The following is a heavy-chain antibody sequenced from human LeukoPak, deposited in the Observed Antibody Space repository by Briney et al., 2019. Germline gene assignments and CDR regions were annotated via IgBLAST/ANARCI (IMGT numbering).Heavy chain of an antibody. Sequence: GRSLRLSCAASGFTFDDYAMHWVRQAPGKGLEWVSGISWNSGSIGYADSVKGRFTISRDNAKDSLYLQMNSLRAEDTALYYCAKDKIAAAGTGLDYWGQGTLVTVSS. CDR1: GFTFDDYA. CDR3: AKDKIAAAGTGLDY. V-gene: IGHV3-9*01. CDR2: ISWNSGSI. D-gene: IGHD6-13*01. J-gene: IGHJ4*02.